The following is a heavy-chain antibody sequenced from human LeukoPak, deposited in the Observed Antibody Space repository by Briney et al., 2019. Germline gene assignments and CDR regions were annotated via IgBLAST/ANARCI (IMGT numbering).Heavy chain of an antibody. Sequence: PSETLSLTCTVSGGSISNYYWSWIRQPPGKGLEWIGYIYYSGSTNYNPSLKSRVTISVDTSKNQFSLKLSSVTAADTAVYYCARGSYYGSGSYAYWGQGTLVTVSS. CDR3: ARGSYYGSGSYAY. D-gene: IGHD3-10*01. V-gene: IGHV4-59*01. J-gene: IGHJ4*02. CDR2: IYYSGST. CDR1: GGSISNYY.